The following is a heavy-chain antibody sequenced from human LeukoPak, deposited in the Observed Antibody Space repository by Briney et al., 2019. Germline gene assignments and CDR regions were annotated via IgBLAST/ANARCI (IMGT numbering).Heavy chain of an antibody. CDR1: GYSFTSYW. V-gene: IGHV5-10-1*01. D-gene: IGHD5-18*01. CDR3: ARRRRSSRGGYSYHFDY. J-gene: IGHJ4*02. Sequence: GESLKISCKGSGYSFTSYWIGWVRQMPGKGLEWMGRTDPSDSYTNYSPSFQGHVTISADKSISTAYLQWSSLKASDTAMYYCARRRRSSRGGYSYHFDYWGQGTLVTVSS. CDR2: TDPSDSYT.